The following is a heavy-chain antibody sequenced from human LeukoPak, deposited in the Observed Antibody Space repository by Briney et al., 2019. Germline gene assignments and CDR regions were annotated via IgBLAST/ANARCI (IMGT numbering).Heavy chain of an antibody. CDR1: GYSFTNNY. V-gene: IGHV1-46*01. J-gene: IGHJ4*02. CDR3: ARDQEAFDY. Sequence: GASVKVSCKASGYSFTNNYIHWVRQAPGQALEWMGMIYPRDGSTSYAQKFQGRVTVTRDTSTSTVHMELSGLRSEDTAVYYCARDQEAFDYWGQGTLVTVSS. CDR2: IYPRDGST.